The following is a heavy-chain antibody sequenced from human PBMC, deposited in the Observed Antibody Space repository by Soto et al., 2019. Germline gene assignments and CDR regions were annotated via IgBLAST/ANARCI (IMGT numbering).Heavy chain of an antibody. J-gene: IGHJ6*02. CDR2: INRRGST. V-gene: IGHV4-34*01. Sequence: QVQLQRGGAGLLTPSDIFYISCVVAGGSRSCYYWSGIRQPRGKGLEWVGTINRRGSTNYTPSIKIPVTISVDTSKNQFSLELSSVTAADTAVYYCARGSCFTHPREEIDGYNSHDYYYGMDVWGQGTTVTVS. CDR1: GGSRSCYY. CDR3: ARGSCFTHPREEIDGYNSHDYYYGMDV. D-gene: IGHD5-12*01.